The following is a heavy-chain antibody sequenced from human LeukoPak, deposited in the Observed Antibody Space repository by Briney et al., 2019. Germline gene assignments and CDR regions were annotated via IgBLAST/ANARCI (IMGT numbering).Heavy chain of an antibody. Sequence: ASVKVSCKASGYTFTSYYMHWVRQAPGQGLEWMGIINPSGGSASYAQKFQGRVTMTRDTSTSTVYMELSSLRSEDTAVYYCARASFQVNWFDPWGQGTLVTVSS. CDR1: GYTFTSYY. J-gene: IGHJ5*02. CDR2: INPSGGSA. CDR3: ARASFQVNWFDP. V-gene: IGHV1-46*01.